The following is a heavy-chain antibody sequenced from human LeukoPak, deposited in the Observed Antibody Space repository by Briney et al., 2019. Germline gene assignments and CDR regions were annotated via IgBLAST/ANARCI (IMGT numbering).Heavy chain of an antibody. Sequence: GASVKVSCKASGGTFISYAISWVRQAPGQGLEWMGGIIPIFGTANYAQKFQGRVTITADESTSTAYMELSSLRSEDTAVYYCAGASYGDYSFDYWGQGTLVTVSS. CDR3: AGASYGDYSFDY. J-gene: IGHJ4*02. D-gene: IGHD4-17*01. V-gene: IGHV1-69*13. CDR1: GGTFISYA. CDR2: IIPIFGTA.